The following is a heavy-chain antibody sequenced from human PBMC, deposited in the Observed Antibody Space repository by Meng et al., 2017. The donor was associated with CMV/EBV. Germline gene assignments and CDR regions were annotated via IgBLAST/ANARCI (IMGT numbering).Heavy chain of an antibody. CDR2: IIPIFGTA. D-gene: IGHD6-19*01. Sequence: VQLVQSGGEVKKPGSSVKVSCKASGGTFSSYAISWVRQAPGQGLEWMGGIIPIFGTANYARKFQGRVSMTRDTSISTAHMELSRLMSDDTAVYYCVRSSGWSLFDYWGQGTPVTVSS. J-gene: IGHJ4*02. CDR1: GGTFSSYA. CDR3: VRSSGWSLFDY. V-gene: IGHV1-69*05.